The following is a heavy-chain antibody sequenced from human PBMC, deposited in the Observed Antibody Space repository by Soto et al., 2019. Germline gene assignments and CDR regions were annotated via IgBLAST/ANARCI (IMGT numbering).Heavy chain of an antibody. V-gene: IGHV1-18*01. CDR1: GYAFTSYG. CDR2: MSASNGNT. Sequence: ASVKVSCKASGYAFTSYGISWVRHAPEQGREWMGWMSASNGNTNYAQKLQGRVTMTTDTSTSTAYMELRSLGSDDTAVYYCARELNMRPLVVIGLGYWGQGTLVTVSS. J-gene: IGHJ4*02. D-gene: IGHD3-22*01. CDR3: ARELNMRPLVVIGLGY.